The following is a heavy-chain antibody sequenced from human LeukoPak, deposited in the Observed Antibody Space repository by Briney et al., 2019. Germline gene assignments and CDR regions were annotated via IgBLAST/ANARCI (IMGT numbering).Heavy chain of an antibody. D-gene: IGHD5-12*01. J-gene: IGHJ4*02. CDR1: GFTFSSYS. Sequence: GGSLRLSCAASGFTFSSYSMNWVRQAPGKGLEWVSSISSSSSYIYYADSVKGRFTISRDNAKNSLYLRMNSLRAEDTAVYYCARIGYSGYRHDYWGQGTLVTVSS. CDR2: ISSSSSYI. V-gene: IGHV3-21*01. CDR3: ARIGYSGYRHDY.